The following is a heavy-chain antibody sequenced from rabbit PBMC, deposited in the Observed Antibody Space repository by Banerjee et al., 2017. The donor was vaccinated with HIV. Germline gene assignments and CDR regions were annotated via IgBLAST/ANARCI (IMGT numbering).Heavy chain of an antibody. V-gene: IGHV1S43*01. CDR1: GIDFSSSFW. CDR2: IYPAAGAT. D-gene: IGHD2-1*01. Sequence: QEQLVESGGGLVTLGGSLKVTCKASGIDFSSSFWISWVRQAPGKGLEWIGCIYPAAGATDYATWVNGRFTISLDKAQNTVYLQLNSLTAADTATYFCVSYDDYGDRNLWGPGTLVTVS. CDR3: VSYDDYGDRNL. J-gene: IGHJ4*01.